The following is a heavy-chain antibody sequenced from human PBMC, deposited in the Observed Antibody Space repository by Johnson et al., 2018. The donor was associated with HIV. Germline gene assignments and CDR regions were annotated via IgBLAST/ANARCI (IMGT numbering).Heavy chain of an antibody. Sequence: VQLVESGGDLVQPGGSLRLSCGASGFSVSNNYMSWVRQAPGKGLEWVSVIYSGGNTYYADSVRGRFTISRDNSKNTLYLQMDNLRVEDTAIYYCARDGESQRLPLGDAVDVWGQGTLVTVSS. D-gene: IGHD6-25*01. V-gene: IGHV3-66*01. CDR1: GFSVSNNY. CDR3: ARDGESQRLPLGDAVDV. J-gene: IGHJ3*01. CDR2: IYSGGNT.